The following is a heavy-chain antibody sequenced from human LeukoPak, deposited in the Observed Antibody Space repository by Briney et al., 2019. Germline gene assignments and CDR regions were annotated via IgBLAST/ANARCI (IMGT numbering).Heavy chain of an antibody. CDR3: ARGSQDYYYYMDV. V-gene: IGHV1-69*04. CDR1: GGTFSSYA. J-gene: IGHJ6*03. CDR2: IIPILGIA. Sequence: SVKVSCKASGGTFSSYAISWVRQAPGQGLEWMGRIIPILGIANYAQKFQGRVTITADKSTSTAYMELRSLRSDDTAVYYCARGSQDYYYYMDVWGKGTTVTVSS.